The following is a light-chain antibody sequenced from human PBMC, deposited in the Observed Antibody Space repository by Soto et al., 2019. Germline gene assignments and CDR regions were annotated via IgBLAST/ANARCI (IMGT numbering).Light chain of an antibody. J-gene: IGLJ3*02. CDR1: SSNIGAGHA. CDR3: QSYDDSLSGWV. Sequence: QSVLTQPPSVSGAPGQRVTISCTGSSSNIGAGHALHWYQHLPGAAPKLLMYGNSDRPSGVPDRFSGSKSGTSASLAITGLQPEDQANYYCQSYDDSLSGWVFGGGTKLTVL. V-gene: IGLV1-40*01. CDR2: GNS.